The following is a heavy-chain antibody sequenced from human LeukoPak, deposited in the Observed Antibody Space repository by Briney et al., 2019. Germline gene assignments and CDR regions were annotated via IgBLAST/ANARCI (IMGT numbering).Heavy chain of an antibody. D-gene: IGHD6-19*01. V-gene: IGHV4-59*08. CDR1: GGSTSGYY. CDR3: ARPYSSGWYGAFDI. J-gene: IGHJ3*02. Sequence: SETLSLTCTVSGGSTSGYYWSWIRQPPGKGLEWIAYFYYSGNTKYSPSLKSRVTISVDTSKNQISLKLSSVTAADTAVYYCARPYSSGWYGAFDIWGQGTTVTVSS. CDR2: FYYSGNT.